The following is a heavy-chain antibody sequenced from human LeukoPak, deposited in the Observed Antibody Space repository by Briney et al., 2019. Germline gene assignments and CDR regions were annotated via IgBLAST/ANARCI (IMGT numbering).Heavy chain of an antibody. CDR1: GYRFTSYW. V-gene: IGHV5-51*01. J-gene: IGHJ3*02. Sequence: AGESLRISCKGSGYRFTSYWIAWVRQMPGKGLEWMGIIYPGDSDTRYSPSFQGQVTISADKSISTAYLQWSSLKASDTAMYYCARQPSDTFDIWGQGTMVTVSS. CDR2: IYPGDSDT. CDR3: ARQPSDTFDI.